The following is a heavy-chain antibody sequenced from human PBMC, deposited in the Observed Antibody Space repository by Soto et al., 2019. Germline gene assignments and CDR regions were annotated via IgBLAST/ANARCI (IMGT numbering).Heavy chain of an antibody. J-gene: IGHJ6*03. V-gene: IGHV4-31*03. CDR2: IYYSGST. D-gene: IGHD2-2*01. CDR3: AREIVVVPAAMGYYYYYYMDV. CDR1: GGSISSGGYY. Sequence: QVQLQESGPGLVKPSQTLSLTCTVSGGSISSGGYYWSWIRQHPGKGLEWIGYIYYSGSTYYNPSLKTRVTISVDTSKIKYSLKLSSVSAADTAVYYCAREIVVVPAAMGYYYYYYMDVWGNGTTVTVSS.